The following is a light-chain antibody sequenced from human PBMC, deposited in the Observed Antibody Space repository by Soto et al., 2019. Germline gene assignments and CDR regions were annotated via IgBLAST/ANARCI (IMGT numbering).Light chain of an antibody. CDR1: SSDVGGYNR. Sequence: QSALTQPPSVSGSPGQSVTISCTGLSSDVGGYNRVSWYQLRPGTAPKLMIYEVSNRPSGVPDRFSGSKSGDTASLTISGLQAEDEADYYCLLYISSSSWVFGGGTKLTVL. CDR2: EVS. V-gene: IGLV2-18*01. CDR3: LLYISSSSWV. J-gene: IGLJ3*02.